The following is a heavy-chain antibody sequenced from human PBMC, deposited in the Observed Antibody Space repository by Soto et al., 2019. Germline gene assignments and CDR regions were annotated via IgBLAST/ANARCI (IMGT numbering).Heavy chain of an antibody. CDR3: ARGGVRYSVCQWTLDY. J-gene: IGHJ4*02. CDR2: ISAYNANT. V-gene: IGHV1-18*01. D-gene: IGHD5-12*01. CDR1: CYTCTSYG. Sequence: ASAKVSGKDFCYTCTSYGITLVRQAPGQGLEWMGWISAYNANTNYAQKLQGRVTMTTDISTSTAYMELRSLRSDDTAVYYCARGGVRYSVCQWTLDYWGQGTLVTVSS.